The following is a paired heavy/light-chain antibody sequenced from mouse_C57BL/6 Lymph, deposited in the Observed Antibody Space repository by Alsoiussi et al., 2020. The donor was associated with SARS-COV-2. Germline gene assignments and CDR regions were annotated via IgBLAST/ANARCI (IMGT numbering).Heavy chain of an antibody. CDR2: IYPGNSDT. CDR1: GYTFTSYW. CDR3: TILGSSYPY. V-gene: IGHV1-5*01. D-gene: IGHD1-1*01. Sequence: EVQLQQSGTVLARPGASVKMSCKTSGYTFTSYWMHWVKQRPGQGLEWIGAIYPGNSDTSYNQKFKGKAKLTAVTSASTAYMELSSLTNEDSAVYYCTILGSSYPYWGQGTTLTVSS. J-gene: IGHJ2*01.
Light chain of an antibody. CDR3: SQSTHVPLT. V-gene: IGKV1-110*01. Sequence: DVVMTQTPLSLPVSLGDQASISCRSSQSLVHSNGNTYLHWYLQKPGQSPKLLIYKVSNRFSGVPDRFSGSGSGTDFTLKISRVEAEDLGVYFCSQSTHVPLTFGAGTKLELK. J-gene: IGKJ5*01. CDR1: QSLVHSNGNTY. CDR2: KVS.